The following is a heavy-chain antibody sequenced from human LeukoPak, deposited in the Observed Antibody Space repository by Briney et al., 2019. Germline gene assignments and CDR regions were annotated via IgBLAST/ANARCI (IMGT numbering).Heavy chain of an antibody. CDR1: GYTLTSYL. CDR2: ISGYNGNT. CDR3: ARKFGYSSRWQTFDY. Sequence: PWSSVKVSCMASGYTLTSYLCSGVRQAPGQGLEGVGWISGYNGNTNYAQKLQGRVTMPTDTSKSTAYMELRRLRSDDTAVYYCARKFGYSSRWQTFDYWGQGTLVTVSS. V-gene: IGHV1-18*01. J-gene: IGHJ4*02. D-gene: IGHD6-13*01.